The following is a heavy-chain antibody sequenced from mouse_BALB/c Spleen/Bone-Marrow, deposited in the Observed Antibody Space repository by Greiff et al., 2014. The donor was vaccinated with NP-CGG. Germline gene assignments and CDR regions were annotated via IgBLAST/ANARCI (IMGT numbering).Heavy chain of an antibody. D-gene: IGHD2-1*01. V-gene: IGHV1-82*01. CDR3: ARGGNYRFDY. J-gene: IGHJ2*01. CDR1: GYAFSSSW. CDR2: IYPGDGDT. Sequence: QVQLQQPGPELVKPGASVKISCKASGYAFSSSWMNWVKQRPGQGLGWIGRIYPGDGDTNYNGKFKGKATLTADKSSSTAYMQLSSLTSVDSAVYFCARGGNYRFDYWGQGTALTVSS.